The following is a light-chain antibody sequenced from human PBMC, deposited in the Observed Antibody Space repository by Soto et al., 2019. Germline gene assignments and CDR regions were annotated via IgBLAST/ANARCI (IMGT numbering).Light chain of an antibody. V-gene: IGKV1-5*01. CDR1: QSISTW. CDR3: QQYGNFRT. CDR2: DAS. J-gene: IGKJ1*01. Sequence: DIQMTQSPSTLSASVGDRVTITCRASQSISTWLAWYQQRPGSAPRLLIYDASRLESGVPSRFSGSGSGTEFTLTISSLQPEDFASYHCQQYGNFRTFGQGTKVDIK.